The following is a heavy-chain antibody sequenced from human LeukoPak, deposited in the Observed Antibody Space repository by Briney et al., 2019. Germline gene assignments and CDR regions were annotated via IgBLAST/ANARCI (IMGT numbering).Heavy chain of an antibody. J-gene: IGHJ4*02. D-gene: IGHD2-15*01. CDR2: IYYSGST. V-gene: IGHV4-59*01. CDR1: GGSISSYY. Sequence: KPSETLSLTCTVSGGSISSYYWSWIRQPPGKGLEWIGYIYYSGSTNYNPSLKSRVTISVDTSKNQFSLKLSSVTAADTAVYYCARAGVAATSFDYWGQGTLVTVSS. CDR3: ARAGVAATSFDY.